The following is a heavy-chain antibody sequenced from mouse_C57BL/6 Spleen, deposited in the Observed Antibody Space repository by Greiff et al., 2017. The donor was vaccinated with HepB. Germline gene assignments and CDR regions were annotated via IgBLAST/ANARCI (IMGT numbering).Heavy chain of an antibody. Sequence: QVQLKQSGPGLVQPSQSLSITCTVSGFSLTSYGVHWVRQSPGKGLEWLGVIWSGGSTDYNAAFISRLSISKDNSKSQVFFKMNSLQADDTAIYYCASYGNYVEYAMDYWGQGTSVTVSS. CDR1: GFSLTSYG. CDR2: IWSGGST. D-gene: IGHD2-1*01. J-gene: IGHJ4*01. CDR3: ASYGNYVEYAMDY. V-gene: IGHV2-2*01.